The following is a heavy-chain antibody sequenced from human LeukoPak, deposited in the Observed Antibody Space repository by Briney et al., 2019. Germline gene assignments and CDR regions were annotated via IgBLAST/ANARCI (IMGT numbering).Heavy chain of an antibody. Sequence: PSETLSLTCTVSGGSISSYYWSWIRQPPGKGLEWIGYIYYSGSTNYNPSLKSRVTISVDTSKNQFSLKLSSVTAADTAVYYCARSTYRGPFDYWGQGTLVTVSS. CDR1: GGSISSYY. J-gene: IGHJ4*02. D-gene: IGHD1-26*01. V-gene: IGHV4-59*08. CDR3: ARSTYRGPFDY. CDR2: IYYSGST.